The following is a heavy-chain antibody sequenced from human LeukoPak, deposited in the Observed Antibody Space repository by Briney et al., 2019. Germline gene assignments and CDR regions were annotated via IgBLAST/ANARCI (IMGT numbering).Heavy chain of an antibody. J-gene: IGHJ5*02. CDR1: GGSISSYY. CDR2: IYYSGST. D-gene: IGHD2-15*01. V-gene: IGHV4-59*01. Sequence: SETLSLTCAVSGGSISSYYWSWIRQPPGKGLEWIGYIYYSGSTNYNPSLKSRVTISVDTSKNQFSLKLSSVTAADTAVYYCARVILVAATRSSWFDPWGQGTLVTVSS. CDR3: ARVILVAATRSSWFDP.